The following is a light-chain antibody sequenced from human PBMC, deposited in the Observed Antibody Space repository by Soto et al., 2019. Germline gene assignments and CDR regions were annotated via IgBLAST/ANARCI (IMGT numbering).Light chain of an antibody. Sequence: DLQLTQSPSFLSASVGDRVTITCRASQGIRSYLAWCQQKPGPAPKLLISEASTLQTGVPSRFSGSGSGTEFTLTISRLPTEDFGTYYCQRLNSYFPITFGQGTLLEIK. CDR3: QRLNSYFPIT. CDR2: EAS. J-gene: IGKJ5*01. V-gene: IGKV1-9*01. CDR1: QGIRSY.